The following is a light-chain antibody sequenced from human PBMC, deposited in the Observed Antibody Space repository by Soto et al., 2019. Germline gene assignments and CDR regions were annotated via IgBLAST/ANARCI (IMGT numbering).Light chain of an antibody. CDR1: QGIGNY. J-gene: IGKJ1*01. CDR3: QKYDSAPTWT. V-gene: IGKV1-27*01. Sequence: DIQMTQSPSSLSASVGDRVTITCRASQGIGNYLAWFQKKPGKAPKLLFYRASTLQSGAPSRFSGSGSGTDFTLTISRLQPEDFATYYCQKYDSAPTWTFGHGTKVEIK. CDR2: RAS.